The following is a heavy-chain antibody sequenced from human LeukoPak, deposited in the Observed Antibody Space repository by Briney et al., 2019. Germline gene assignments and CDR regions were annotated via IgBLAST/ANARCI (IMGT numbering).Heavy chain of an antibody. CDR1: GFTVSSNY. CDR3: ARGGAGATKDDTFDI. Sequence: PGGSLRLSCAASGFTVSSNYMGWVRQAPGKGLEWVSVIYSGGSTYYADSVKGRFTISRDNAKNSLYLQMISLRAEDTAVYYCARGGAGATKDDTFDIWGQGTMVTVSS. CDR2: IYSGGST. J-gene: IGHJ3*02. D-gene: IGHD1-1*01. V-gene: IGHV3-53*01.